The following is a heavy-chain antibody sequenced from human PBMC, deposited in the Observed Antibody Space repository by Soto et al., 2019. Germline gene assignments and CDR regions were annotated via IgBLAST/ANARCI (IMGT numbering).Heavy chain of an antibody. CDR2: IYHSGST. Sequence: QVQLQESGPGLVKPSVTLSLTCAVAGGSISSSNWWSWVRQPPGKGLEWIGEIYHSGSTNYNPSLKRRVTISVDKSKNHFSLKLSSVTAADPAVYYCSRVVGGYYYGMDVWGQGTTVNVSS. V-gene: IGHV4-4*02. CDR3: SRVVGGYYYGMDV. J-gene: IGHJ6*02. CDR1: GGSISSSNW. D-gene: IGHD2-2*01.